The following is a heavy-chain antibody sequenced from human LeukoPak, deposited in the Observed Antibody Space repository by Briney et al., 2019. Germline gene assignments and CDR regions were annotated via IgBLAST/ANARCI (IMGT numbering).Heavy chain of an antibody. CDR2: ISYDGRQT. J-gene: IGHJ4*02. D-gene: IGHD2-8*01. V-gene: IGHV3-30*04. CDR1: GFTFTDYA. CDR3: TRVYLERLTAGYFDH. Sequence: PGGSLRLSCAASGFTFTDYAMNCVRQAPATGLEWVAVISYDGRQTYYADSVKGRFTVSRDNSRDTVYLQMNSLRDEDTATYYCTRVYLERLTAGYFDHWGPGSLVAVSP.